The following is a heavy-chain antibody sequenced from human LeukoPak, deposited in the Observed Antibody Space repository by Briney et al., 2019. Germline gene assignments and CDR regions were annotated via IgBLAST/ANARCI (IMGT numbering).Heavy chain of an antibody. CDR2: IYHSGST. Sequence: PSETLSLTCTVSGYSISSCYYWGWIRQPPGKGLEWIGSIYHSGSTYYNPSLKSRVTISVDTSKNQFSLKLSSVTAADTAVYYCAREMFWSGYFANLHFDYWGQGALVTVSS. J-gene: IGHJ4*02. D-gene: IGHD3-3*01. CDR3: AREMFWSGYFANLHFDY. V-gene: IGHV4-38-2*02. CDR1: GYSISSCYY.